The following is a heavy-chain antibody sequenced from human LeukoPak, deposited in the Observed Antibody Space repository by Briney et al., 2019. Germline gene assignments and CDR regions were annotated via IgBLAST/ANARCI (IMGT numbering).Heavy chain of an antibody. CDR1: GFTFSSYG. D-gene: IGHD2-8*01. V-gene: IGHV3-30*03. Sequence: GGSLRLSCAASGFTFSSYGMHWVRQAPGKGLEWVAVISYDGSNKYYADSVKGRFTISRDNSKNTLYLQMNSLRAEDTAVYYCARGKLMVYAWGQGTLVTVSS. CDR2: ISYDGSNK. CDR3: ARGKLMVYA. J-gene: IGHJ5*02.